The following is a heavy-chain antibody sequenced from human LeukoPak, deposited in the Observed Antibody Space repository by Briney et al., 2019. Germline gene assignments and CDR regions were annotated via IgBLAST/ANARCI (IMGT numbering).Heavy chain of an antibody. D-gene: IGHD3-3*01. J-gene: IGHJ4*02. CDR3: ARGFSVFGVVTEYFDY. CDR2: MNPNSGNT. Sequence: ASVKVSCKASGYTFTSYDINWVRQATGQGLEWMGWMNPNSGNTGYAQKFQGRVTITRNTYISTAYMELSSLRSEDTAVYYCARGFSVFGVVTEYFDYWGQGTLVTVSS. V-gene: IGHV1-8*03. CDR1: GYTFTSYD.